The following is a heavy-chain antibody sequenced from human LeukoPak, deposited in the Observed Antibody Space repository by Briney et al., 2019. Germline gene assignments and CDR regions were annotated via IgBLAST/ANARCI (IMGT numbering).Heavy chain of an antibody. CDR3: ARDLDCSGGSCYLSHFDY. J-gene: IGHJ4*02. V-gene: IGHV1-2*02. CDR1: GYTFTGYY. Sequence: ASVKVSCKASGYTFTGYYMHWVRQAPGQGLEWMGWINPNSGGTNYAQKFQGRVTMTRDTSISTAYMELSRLRSDDTAVYYCARDLDCSGGSCYLSHFDYRGQGTLVTVSS. D-gene: IGHD2-15*01. CDR2: INPNSGGT.